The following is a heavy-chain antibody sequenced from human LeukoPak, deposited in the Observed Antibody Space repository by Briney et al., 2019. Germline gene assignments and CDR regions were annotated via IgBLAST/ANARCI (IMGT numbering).Heavy chain of an antibody. CDR2: ISAYNGNT. CDR3: ARNLAYCGGDCYTLEDY. J-gene: IGHJ4*02. D-gene: IGHD2-21*02. Sequence: ASVKASCKASGYTFTSYGISWVRQAPGQGLEWMGWISAYNGNTNYAQKLQGRVTMTTDTSTSTAYMELRSLRSDDTAVYYCARNLAYCGGDCYTLEDYWGQGTLVTVSS. V-gene: IGHV1-18*01. CDR1: GYTFTSYG.